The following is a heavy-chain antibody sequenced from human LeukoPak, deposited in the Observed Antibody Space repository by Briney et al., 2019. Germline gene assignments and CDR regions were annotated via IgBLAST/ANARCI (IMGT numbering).Heavy chain of an antibody. D-gene: IGHD3-22*01. V-gene: IGHV3-11*01. CDR2: IGSIDAAI. CDR3: ASAHSSSLAIDY. J-gene: IGHJ4*02. CDR1: GFTFSNYA. Sequence: GGSLRLSCVASGFTFSNYAMSWIRQAPGKGLEWVSYIGSIDAAIYYADSVKGRFTISRDNAKNSLYLQMNSLRAEDTAVYYCASAHSSSLAIDYWGQGILVTVSS.